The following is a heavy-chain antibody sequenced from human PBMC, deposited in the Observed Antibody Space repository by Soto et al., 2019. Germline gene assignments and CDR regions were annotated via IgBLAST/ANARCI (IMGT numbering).Heavy chain of an antibody. CDR2: ISENGDST. V-gene: IGHV3-64*01. Sequence: PGGSLRLSCAASGFTFSSYAIHWVRQAPGKGLEYISAISENGDSTYYANSVKGRFTISRDNSKSTLYLQMGSLRVEDMAVYYCARSPLYGGGYYYGMDVWGQGTTVTVSS. CDR3: ARSPLYGGGYYYGMDV. CDR1: GFTFSSYA. J-gene: IGHJ6*02. D-gene: IGHD4-17*01.